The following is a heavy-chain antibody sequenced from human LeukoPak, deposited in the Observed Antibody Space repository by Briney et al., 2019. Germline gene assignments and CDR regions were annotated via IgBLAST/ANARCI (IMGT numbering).Heavy chain of an antibody. CDR3: ARGDDSDAFDI. J-gene: IGHJ3*02. Sequence: GGSLRLSCAASGFTFSGYWMSWVRQAPGKGLEWVANIKQDGSEKYYVDSVKGRFTISRDNAKNSLYLQMNSLRAEDTAVYYCARGDDSDAFDIWGQGTMVTVSS. D-gene: IGHD3-9*01. CDR1: GFTFSGYW. CDR2: IKQDGSEK. V-gene: IGHV3-7*01.